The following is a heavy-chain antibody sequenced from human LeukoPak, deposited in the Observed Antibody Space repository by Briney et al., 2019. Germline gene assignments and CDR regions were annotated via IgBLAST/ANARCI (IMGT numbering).Heavy chain of an antibody. D-gene: IGHD4-17*01. J-gene: IGHJ4*02. Sequence: SXRLXCAASGFTFSSYSMNWVREAPGXGLEWVSYISSSSSSIYYADSVKGRFTISRDNAKNSLYLQMNSLRAEDTAVYYCARGHDYGDSYSIDYWGQGTLVTVSS. V-gene: IGHV3-48*04. CDR1: GFTFSSYS. CDR2: ISSSSSSI. CDR3: ARGHDYGDSYSIDY.